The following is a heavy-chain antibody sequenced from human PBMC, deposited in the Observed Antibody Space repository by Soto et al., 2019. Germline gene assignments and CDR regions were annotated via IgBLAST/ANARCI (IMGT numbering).Heavy chain of an antibody. CDR1: GGSISSYY. CDR2: IYYSGST. CDR3: ARSVAGKREYYFDY. J-gene: IGHJ4*02. Sequence: QVQLQESGPGLVKPSETLSLTCTVSGGSISSYYWSWIQQPPGKGLEWIGYIYYSGSTNYNPSLKSRVTISVDTSKNQFSLKLSSVTAADTAVYYCARSVAGKREYYFDYWGQGTLVTVSS. V-gene: IGHV4-59*01. D-gene: IGHD6-19*01.